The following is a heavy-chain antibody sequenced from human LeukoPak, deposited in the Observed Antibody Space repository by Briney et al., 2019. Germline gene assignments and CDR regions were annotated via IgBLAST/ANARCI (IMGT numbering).Heavy chain of an antibody. Sequence: PSETLSLTCTVSGGSISSYYWSWIRQPAGKGLEWIGRIYTSGNTNYNPSLKSRVTISVDTSKNQFSLKLSSVTAADTAMYYCARPLYSGSPWYAFDIWGQGTMVTVSS. D-gene: IGHD1-26*01. CDR2: IYTSGNT. CDR3: ARPLYSGSPWYAFDI. V-gene: IGHV4-4*07. J-gene: IGHJ3*02. CDR1: GGSISSYY.